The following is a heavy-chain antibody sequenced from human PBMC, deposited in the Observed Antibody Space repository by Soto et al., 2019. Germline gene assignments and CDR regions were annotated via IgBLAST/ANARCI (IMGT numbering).Heavy chain of an antibody. D-gene: IGHD6-19*01. V-gene: IGHV3-21*01. J-gene: IGHJ6*04. CDR1: GFTFSSYS. CDR2: ISSSSSYI. Sequence: GGSLRLSCAASGFTFSSYSMNWVRQAPGKGLEWVSSISSSSSYIYYADSVKGRFTISRDNAKNSLSLQMNSLRAEDTAGYYCASFFFSGWNFQYCDYGMDVWGKGSTV. CDR3: ASFFFSGWNFQYCDYGMDV.